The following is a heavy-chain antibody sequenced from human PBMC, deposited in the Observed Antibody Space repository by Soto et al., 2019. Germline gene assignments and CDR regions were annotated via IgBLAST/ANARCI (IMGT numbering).Heavy chain of an antibody. D-gene: IGHD3-3*01. Sequence: QVQLVQSGAEVKKPGSSVKVSCKASGGTFSSYAISWVRQAPGQGLEWMGGIIPIFGTANYAQKFQGRVTITADESTSTAYMELSSLRSEDTAVYYCARIQVPADFWSGYGYYYGMDVWGQGTTVTVSS. V-gene: IGHV1-69*01. CDR3: ARIQVPADFWSGYGYYYGMDV. J-gene: IGHJ6*02. CDR2: IIPIFGTA. CDR1: GGTFSSYA.